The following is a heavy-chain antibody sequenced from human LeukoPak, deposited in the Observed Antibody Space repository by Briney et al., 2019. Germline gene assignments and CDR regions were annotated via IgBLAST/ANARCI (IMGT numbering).Heavy chain of an antibody. J-gene: IGHJ3*02. CDR3: ARDARGGIGGFDI. CDR2: INHSGST. CDR1: GGSFSAYY. Sequence: SETLSLTCAVYGGSFSAYYWSWIRQPPGKGLEWIGEINHSGSTNYNPSLKSRVTISVDRSKNQFSLKLSSVTAADTAVYYCARDARGGIGGFDIWGPGTMVTVSS. D-gene: IGHD2-8*01. V-gene: IGHV4-34*01.